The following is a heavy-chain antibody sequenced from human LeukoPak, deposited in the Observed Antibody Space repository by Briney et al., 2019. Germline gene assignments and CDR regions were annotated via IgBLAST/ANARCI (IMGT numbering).Heavy chain of an antibody. CDR2: ISPSGGST. J-gene: IGHJ5*02. V-gene: IGHV1-46*01. CDR3: ARAPGGDSSGYYWFDP. CDR1: GYTFTGYW. D-gene: IGHD3-22*01. Sequence: ASVKLSCKAFGYTFTGYWMHWVRQAPGQGPEWMGVISPSGGSTNYAQKFQGRVTITADKSTSTAYMELSSLRSEDTAVYYCARAPGGDSSGYYWFDPWGQGTLVTVSS.